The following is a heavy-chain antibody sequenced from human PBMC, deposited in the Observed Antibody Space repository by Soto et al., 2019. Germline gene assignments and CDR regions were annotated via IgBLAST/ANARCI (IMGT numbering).Heavy chain of an antibody. J-gene: IGHJ6*02. V-gene: IGHV3-73*01. Sequence: WGSTRLSCAASGFTFSGSAMHWVRQDSGKGLEWVGRIRSKANSYATAYAASVKGRFTISRDDSKNTAYLQMNSLKTEDTAVYYCTLVSYYYDSSGYYYASYGMDVWGQGTTVTVSS. D-gene: IGHD3-22*01. CDR1: GFTFSGSA. CDR3: TLVSYYYDSSGYYYASYGMDV. CDR2: IRSKANSYAT.